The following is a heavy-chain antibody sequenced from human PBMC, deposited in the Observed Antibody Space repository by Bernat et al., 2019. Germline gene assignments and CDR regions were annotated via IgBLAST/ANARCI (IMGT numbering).Heavy chain of an antibody. D-gene: IGHD3-16*01. CDR3: ASGGRSTSGGVDYFDF. V-gene: IGHV1-2*04. Sequence: QVQMVQSGAEVKKPGASLKVSCKASGYTFTDFYIHWVRQAPGQGLEWRGWINLNSGGTDYAQRFQGWVTMTRDTSITTAYMELSRLSSDDTAVYYCASGGRSTSGGVDYFDFWGQGTLVTVSS. CDR1: GYTFTDFY. CDR2: INLNSGGT. J-gene: IGHJ4*02.